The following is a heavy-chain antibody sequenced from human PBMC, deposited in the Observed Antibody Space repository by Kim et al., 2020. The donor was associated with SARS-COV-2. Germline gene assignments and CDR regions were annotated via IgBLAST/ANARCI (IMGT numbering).Heavy chain of an antibody. Sequence: GSAESVKGRFTISRDNAKNSLYLQMNSLRAEDTALYYCAKDYDFWSGFDYWGQGTLVTVSS. J-gene: IGHJ4*02. V-gene: IGHV3-9*01. CDR3: AKDYDFWSGFDY. D-gene: IGHD3-3*01.